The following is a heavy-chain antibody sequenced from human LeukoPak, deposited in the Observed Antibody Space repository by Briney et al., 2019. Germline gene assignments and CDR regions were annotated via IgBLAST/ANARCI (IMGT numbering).Heavy chain of an antibody. Sequence: GSLRLSCAASGFTFSSYGMHWVRQAPGKGLEWVSSISSSGDYIYYADSVKGRFTISRDNAKSSLFLQMNSLRAEDTAVYYCARVLYFDWLDAYWGQGTLVTVSS. CDR3: ARVLYFDWLDAY. CDR1: GFTFSSYG. D-gene: IGHD3-9*01. CDR2: ISSSGDYI. V-gene: IGHV3-21*01. J-gene: IGHJ4*02.